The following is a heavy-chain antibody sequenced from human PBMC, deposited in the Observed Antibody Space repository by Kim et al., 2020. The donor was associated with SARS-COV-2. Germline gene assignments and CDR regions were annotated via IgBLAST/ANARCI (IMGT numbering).Heavy chain of an antibody. V-gene: IGHV3-64*01. J-gene: IGHJ4*02. Sequence: GGSLRLSCAASGFTFSSYAMHWVRRAPGKGLEYVSAISKDAGTTYYANSVKGRFTISRDNSKNTLYLQMGSLRAEDMAVYYCARSKGGDYWGQGTLVTVSS. D-gene: IGHD3-16*01. CDR2: ISKDAGTT. CDR3: ARSKGGDY. CDR1: GFTFSSYA.